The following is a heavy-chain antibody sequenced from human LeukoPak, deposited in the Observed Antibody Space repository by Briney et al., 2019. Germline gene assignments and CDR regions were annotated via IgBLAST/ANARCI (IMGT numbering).Heavy chain of an antibody. D-gene: IGHD2-15*01. CDR1: GYTFTSYD. V-gene: IGHV1-8*03. Sequence: ASVKVSCKASGYTFTSYDINWVRQATGQGLEWMGWMNPNSGNTGYAQKFQGRVTITRNTSTSTAYMELSSLRSEDTAVYYCARSVCSGGSRYAEGWFDPWGQGTLVTVSS. CDR2: MNPNSGNT. J-gene: IGHJ5*02. CDR3: ARSVCSGGSRYAEGWFDP.